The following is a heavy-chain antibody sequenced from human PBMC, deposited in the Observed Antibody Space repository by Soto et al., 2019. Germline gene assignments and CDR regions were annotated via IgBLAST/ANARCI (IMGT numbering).Heavy chain of an antibody. CDR3: AKDNGDYYYYYGMDV. D-gene: IGHD4-17*01. CDR2: ISYDGSNK. CDR1: GFTFSSYG. V-gene: IGHV3-30*18. J-gene: IGHJ6*02. Sequence: QVQLVESGGGVVQPGRSLRLSCAASGFTFSSYGMHWVRQAPGKGLEWVAVISYDGSNKYYADSVKGRFTISRDNSKNTLYLQMNSLRAEDTAVYYCAKDNGDYYYYYGMDVWGQGTTVTVSS.